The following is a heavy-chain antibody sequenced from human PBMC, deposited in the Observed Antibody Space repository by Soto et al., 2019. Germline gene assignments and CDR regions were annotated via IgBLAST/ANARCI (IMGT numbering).Heavy chain of an antibody. V-gene: IGHV3-74*01. J-gene: IGHJ6*02. CDR1: GFTFSSYW. CDR2: IKSDGSGI. CDR3: CSGVRGTYVMHV. D-gene: IGHD3-16*01. Sequence: EVQLVESGGDLVQPGGSLRLSCAASGFTFSSYWLHWARQAPGKGLVWVSRIKSDGSGIGYADSVKGRFTISRDNAKNTLKQQMHKLKGVETDVSYCCSGVRGTYVMHVVGQGTMGTVSS.